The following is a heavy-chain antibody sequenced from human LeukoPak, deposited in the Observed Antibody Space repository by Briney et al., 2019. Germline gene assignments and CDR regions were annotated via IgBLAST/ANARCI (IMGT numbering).Heavy chain of an antibody. CDR2: ISGSGGST. V-gene: IGHV3-23*01. J-gene: IGHJ3*02. D-gene: IGHD5-12*01. CDR1: GFTFSSYA. Sequence: GGSLRLSCAASGFTFSSYAMSWVRQAPGEGLEWVSAISGSGGSTYYADSVKGRFTISRDNSKNTLYPQMNSLRAEDTAVYYCARAVGYSGYVGAFDIWGQGTMVTVSS. CDR3: ARAVGYSGYVGAFDI.